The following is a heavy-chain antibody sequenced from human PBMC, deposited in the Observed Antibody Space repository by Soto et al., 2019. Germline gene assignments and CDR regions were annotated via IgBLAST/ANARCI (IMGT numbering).Heavy chain of an antibody. V-gene: IGHV4-39*01. J-gene: IGHJ4*02. CDR3: ARQGSD. CDR1: GFSISATSYY. Sequence: QLQLQESGPGLVKPSETLSLTCNVSGFSISATSYYWGWIRQPPGKGLEWIGTIYFNGNTFYNPSLKSRLTISVDTSKNQISLRLTSVTAADTAVYYCARQGSDWGQGTLVAVSS. CDR2: IYFNGNT.